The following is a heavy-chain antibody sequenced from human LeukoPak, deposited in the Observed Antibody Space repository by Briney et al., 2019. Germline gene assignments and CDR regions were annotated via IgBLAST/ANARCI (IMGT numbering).Heavy chain of an antibody. V-gene: IGHV1-2*02. D-gene: IGHD5-24*01. CDR2: INPNTGGT. Sequence: GASVKVSCKASGYTFTGYYMHWVRQAPGQGLEWMGWINPNTGGTNYAEKFQGRVTMTRDTSITTAYMELSRLRSDDTAVYYCARDGHRAPFEYWGQGTSVTVSS. CDR3: ARDGHRAPFEY. J-gene: IGHJ4*02. CDR1: GYTFTGYY.